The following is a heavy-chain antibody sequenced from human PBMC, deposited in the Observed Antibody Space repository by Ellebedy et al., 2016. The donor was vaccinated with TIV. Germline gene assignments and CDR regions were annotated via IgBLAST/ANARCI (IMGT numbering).Heavy chain of an antibody. J-gene: IGHJ5*02. Sequence: SQTLSLTCAISGDSVSSNSAAWNWIRQSPSRGLEWLGRTYYRSKWYNDYAVSVKSRITINPDTSKNQFSLQLNSVTPEDTAVYYCARQQKTSIAAALGLVYRDWFDPWGQGTLVTVSS. D-gene: IGHD6-13*01. CDR1: GDSVSSNSAA. CDR3: ARQQKTSIAAALGLVYRDWFDP. V-gene: IGHV6-1*01. CDR2: TYYRSKWYN.